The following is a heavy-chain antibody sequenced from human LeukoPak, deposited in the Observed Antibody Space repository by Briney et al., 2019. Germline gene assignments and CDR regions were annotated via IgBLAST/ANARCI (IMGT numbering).Heavy chain of an antibody. Sequence: GGSLRLSCAASGFTVSSNYMSWVRQAPGKGLEWVSGIYSGGSTYYADSVKGRFTISRDNAKNSLYLQMNSLRAEDTAVYYCANPPVMFGENFDYWGQGTLVTVSS. CDR1: GFTVSSNY. D-gene: IGHD3-10*02. J-gene: IGHJ4*02. CDR2: IYSGGST. CDR3: ANPPVMFGENFDY. V-gene: IGHV3-66*01.